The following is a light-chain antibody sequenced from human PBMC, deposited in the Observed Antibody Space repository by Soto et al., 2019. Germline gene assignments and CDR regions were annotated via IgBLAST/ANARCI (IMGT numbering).Light chain of an antibody. CDR2: GAS. J-gene: IGKJ5*01. CDR1: QSVTTS. CDR3: QQYNNWPPIT. V-gene: IGKV3-15*01. Sequence: EIVLTQSPDTLSLSPGERATLSCRASQSVTTSLAWYQQKTGQPPRLLIYGASTRATGIPARFSGSGSGTEFTLTISSLQSEDFAVYYCQQYNNWPPITFGQGTRLEIK.